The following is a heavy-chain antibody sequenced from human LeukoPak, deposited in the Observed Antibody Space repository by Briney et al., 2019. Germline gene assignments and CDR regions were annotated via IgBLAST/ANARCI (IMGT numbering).Heavy chain of an antibody. CDR3: ARDGYYDFWSGLSGWFDP. V-gene: IGHV4-61*08. J-gene: IGHJ5*02. Sequence: SETLSLTCAVSGGSISSGGYSWSWIRQPPGKGLEWIGYIYYSGSTNYNPSLKSRVTISVDTSKNQFSLKLSSVTAADTAVYYCARDGYYDFWSGLSGWFDPWGQGTLVTVSS. D-gene: IGHD3-3*01. CDR1: GGSISSGGYS. CDR2: IYYSGST.